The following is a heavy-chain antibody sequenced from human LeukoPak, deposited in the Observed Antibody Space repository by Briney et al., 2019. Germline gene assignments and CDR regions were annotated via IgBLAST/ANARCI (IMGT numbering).Heavy chain of an antibody. V-gene: IGHV3-23*01. CDR1: GFTFSSYA. D-gene: IGHD6-19*01. CDR3: AKDPHGWLATQGNNWFDP. Sequence: PGGSLRLSCAASGFTFSSYAMSWVRQAPGKGLEWVSAISGSGGSTYYADSVKGRFTISRDNSKNTLYLQMNSLRAEDTAVYYCAKDPHGWLATQGNNWFDPWGQGTLVTVSS. CDR2: ISGSGGST. J-gene: IGHJ5*02.